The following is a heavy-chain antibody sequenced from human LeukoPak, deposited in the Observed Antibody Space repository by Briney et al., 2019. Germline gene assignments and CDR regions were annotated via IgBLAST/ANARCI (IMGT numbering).Heavy chain of an antibody. CDR3: AIVESLCWVWDF. CDR2: IYYSGST. CDR1: GGSISSRY. V-gene: IGHV4-59*11. J-gene: IGHJ4*02. Sequence: PSETLSLTCTVSGGSISSRYWSWIRQPPGKGLEWIGYIYYSGSTNYNPSLKSRVTISVDTSKNQFSLKLNSVTAADTAVYYCAIVESLCWVWDFWRQGALVTVSS. D-gene: IGHD5-24*01.